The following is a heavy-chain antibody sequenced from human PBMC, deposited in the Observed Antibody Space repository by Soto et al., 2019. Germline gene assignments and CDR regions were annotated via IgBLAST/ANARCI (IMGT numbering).Heavy chain of an antibody. J-gene: IGHJ6*02. D-gene: IGHD3-10*01. CDR1: GGSFNNYA. CDR3: AAAMVRELLIFESSGMHV. CDR2: IIPNFDTP. V-gene: IGHV1-69*01. Sequence: QVHLVQSGAEVKKPGSSVKVSCKTSGGSFNNYAVSWVRQAPGQGLEWMGGIIPNFDTPNYAQKFQDRVTIIADESTSTVYMELRSLRSNDTAVYYCAAAMVRELLIFESSGMHVWGQGTTVIVSS.